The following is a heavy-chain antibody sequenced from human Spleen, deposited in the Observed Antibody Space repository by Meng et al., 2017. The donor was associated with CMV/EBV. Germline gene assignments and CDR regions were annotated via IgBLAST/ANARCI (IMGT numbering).Heavy chain of an antibody. Sequence: SGFTFSSYAMHCVRQAPGKGLEWVAVISYDGSNKYYADSVKGRFTISRDNSKNTLYLQMNSLRAEDTAVYYCARDRFVTMVRGVITLWGQGTLVTVSS. D-gene: IGHD3-10*01. V-gene: IGHV3-30-3*01. CDR3: ARDRFVTMVRGVITL. CDR1: GFTFSSYA. CDR2: ISYDGSNK. J-gene: IGHJ4*02.